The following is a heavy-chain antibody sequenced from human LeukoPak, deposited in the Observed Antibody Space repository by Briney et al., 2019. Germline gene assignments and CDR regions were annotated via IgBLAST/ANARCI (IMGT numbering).Heavy chain of an antibody. Sequence: HPGGSLRLSCAASGFTFTDYAMNWVRQAPGKGLEWLSAINSEGDTFYADSVRGRFTISRDDSQDTLSLQMNSLRVEDTAFYFCARDMDWSYDCWGQGTLVTVSS. CDR3: ARDMDWSYDC. D-gene: IGHD3/OR15-3a*01. CDR1: GFTFTDYA. J-gene: IGHJ4*02. CDR2: INSEGDT. V-gene: IGHV3-53*01.